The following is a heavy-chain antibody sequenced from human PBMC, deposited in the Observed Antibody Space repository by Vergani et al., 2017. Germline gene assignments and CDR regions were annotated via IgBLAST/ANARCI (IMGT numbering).Heavy chain of an antibody. D-gene: IGHD6-13*01. CDR3: VTGRGIY. CDR1: GGTFTRHS. Sequence: QVQLVQPGAEVKKPGSSVKVSCKVVGGTFTRHSIIWVRQAPGQGLEWMGWMNPNSGNTGYAQKFQGRVTMTRKTSISTAYMELSSLRSDDTAVYYCVTGRGIYWGQGTLVTVSS. V-gene: IGHV1-8*01. J-gene: IGHJ4*02. CDR2: MNPNSGNT.